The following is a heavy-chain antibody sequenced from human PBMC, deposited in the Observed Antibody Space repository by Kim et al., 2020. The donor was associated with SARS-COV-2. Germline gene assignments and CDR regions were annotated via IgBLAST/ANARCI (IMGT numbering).Heavy chain of an antibody. V-gene: IGHV3-7*01. CDR2: QDGSEK. J-gene: IGHJ4*02. D-gene: IGHD3-10*01. CDR3: ATSREL. Sequence: QDGSEKNYVDSVKGRFISSRDNAKNSLYLEMNSLGAHDTAVYYCATSRELWGQGTLVTVSS.